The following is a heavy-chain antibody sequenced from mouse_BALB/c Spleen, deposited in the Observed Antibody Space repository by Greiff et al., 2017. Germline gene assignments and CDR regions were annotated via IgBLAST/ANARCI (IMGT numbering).Heavy chain of an antibody. Sequence: VQLHQSGPELVKPGASVRISCKASGYTFTSYYIHWVKQRPGQGLEWIGWIYPGNVNTKYNEKLKGKATLTADKSSSTAYMQLSSLTSEDSAVYFCARGYYDYDGVYYAMDYWGQGTSVTVSS. CDR1: GYTFTSYY. CDR2: IYPGNVNT. V-gene: IGHV1S56*01. CDR3: ARGYYDYDGVYYAMDY. D-gene: IGHD2-4*01. J-gene: IGHJ4*01.